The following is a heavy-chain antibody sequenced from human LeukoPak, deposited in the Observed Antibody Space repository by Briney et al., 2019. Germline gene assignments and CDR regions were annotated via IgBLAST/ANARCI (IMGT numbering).Heavy chain of an antibody. CDR2: IYHSGST. V-gene: IGHV4-38-2*02. Sequence: SETLSLTCTVSGYSISSGYYWTWIRQPPGKGLEWIGNIYHSGSTYNNPSLKSRVTISVDTPKNQFSLKLSSVTAADTAVYYCARQPDYYGSGSSSFDYWGQGTLVTVSS. CDR1: GYSISSGYY. CDR3: ARQPDYYGSGSSSFDY. D-gene: IGHD3-10*01. J-gene: IGHJ4*02.